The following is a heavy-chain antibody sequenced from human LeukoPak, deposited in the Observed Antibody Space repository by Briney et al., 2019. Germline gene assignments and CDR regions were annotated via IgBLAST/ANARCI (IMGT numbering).Heavy chain of an antibody. CDR2: INPNSGGT. CDR1: GYTFTGYY. J-gene: IGHJ4*02. Sequence: ASVKVSCKPSGYTFTGYYMHWVRQAPGQGLEWMGWINPNSGGTNYAQKFQGRVTMTRDTSISTAYMELSRLRSDDTAVYYCAREGVDWNHSVYYFDYWGQGTLVIVSS. CDR3: AREGVDWNHSVYYFDY. D-gene: IGHD1-1*01. V-gene: IGHV1-2*02.